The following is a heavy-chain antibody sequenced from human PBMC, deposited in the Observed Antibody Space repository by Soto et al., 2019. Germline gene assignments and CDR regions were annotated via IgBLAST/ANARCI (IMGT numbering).Heavy chain of an antibody. CDR3: ATSIRTVTTYYYYYYVDV. J-gene: IGHJ6*03. CDR2: MNPNSGNT. Sequence: ASVKVSCKASGYTFTSYDINWVRQATGQGLEWMGWMNPNSGNTGYAQKFQGRVTMTRNTSISTAYMELSSLRSEDTAVYYCATSIRTVTTYYYYYYVDVWGKGTTVTVSS. CDR1: GYTFTSYD. D-gene: IGHD4-17*01. V-gene: IGHV1-8*01.